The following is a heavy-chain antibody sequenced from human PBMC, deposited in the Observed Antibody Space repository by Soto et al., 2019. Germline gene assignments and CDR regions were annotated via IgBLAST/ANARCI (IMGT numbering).Heavy chain of an antibody. CDR1: GYTFTAYY. D-gene: IGHD3-10*01. Sequence: ASVKASCKASGYTFTAYYIHWVRQAPGQGLEWMGWINPNGGGTKYAQKFQGRVTMTRDTSINTAYMELTRLTSDDTAVYYCARAVHTMIQGVRFRVDQWGQGTLVTVSS. J-gene: IGHJ4*02. V-gene: IGHV1-2*02. CDR3: ARAVHTMIQGVRFRVDQ. CDR2: INPNGGGT.